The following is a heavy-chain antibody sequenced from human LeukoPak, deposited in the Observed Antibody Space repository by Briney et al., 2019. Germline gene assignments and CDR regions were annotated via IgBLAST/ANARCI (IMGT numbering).Heavy chain of an antibody. CDR2: INHSGST. D-gene: IGHD2-15*01. J-gene: IGHJ4*02. Sequence: SETLSLTCAVYGGSFSGYYWSWIRQPPGKGLEWIGEINHSGSTNYNPSLKSRVTISVDTSKNQFSLKLSSVTAADTAVYYCARVRDMRGGVWYFDYWGQGTLVTVSS. V-gene: IGHV4-34*01. CDR1: GGSFSGYY. CDR3: ARVRDMRGGVWYFDY.